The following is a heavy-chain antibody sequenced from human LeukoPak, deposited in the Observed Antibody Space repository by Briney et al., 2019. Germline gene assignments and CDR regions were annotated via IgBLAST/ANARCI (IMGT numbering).Heavy chain of an antibody. V-gene: IGHV3-48*04. Sequence: AGGSLRLSCAASGFTFSSYSMNWVRQAPGKGLEWVSYISSSGSTIYYADSVKGRFTISRDNAKNSLYLQMNSLRAEDTAVYYCARLLWFGESFDYWGQGTLVTVSS. J-gene: IGHJ4*02. CDR1: GFTFSSYS. D-gene: IGHD3-10*01. CDR3: ARLLWFGESFDY. CDR2: ISSSGSTI.